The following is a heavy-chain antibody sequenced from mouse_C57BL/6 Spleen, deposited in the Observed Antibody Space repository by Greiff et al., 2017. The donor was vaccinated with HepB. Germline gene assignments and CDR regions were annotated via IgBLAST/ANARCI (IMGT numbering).Heavy chain of an antibody. CDR2: INPYNGGT. D-gene: IGHD4-1*01. J-gene: IGHJ2*01. Sequence: VQLKQSGPVLVKPGASVKMSCKASGYTFTDYYMNWVKQSHGKSLEWIGVINPYNGGTSYNQKFKGKATLTVDKSSSTAYMELNSLTSEDSAVYYCARSNYYFDYWGQGTTLTVSS. CDR1: GYTFTDYY. CDR3: ARSNYYFDY. V-gene: IGHV1-19*01.